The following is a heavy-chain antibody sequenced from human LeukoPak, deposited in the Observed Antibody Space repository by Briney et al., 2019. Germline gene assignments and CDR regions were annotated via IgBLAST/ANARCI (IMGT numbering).Heavy chain of an antibody. V-gene: IGHV3-21*01. D-gene: IGHD3-10*01. Sequence: GGSLRLSCAASGFTFSSYSMNWVRQAPGKGLEWASSISSSSSYIYYADSVKGRFTISRDNAKNSLYLQMNSLRAEDTAVYYCARDGDYYGSGSYFSFDYWGQGALVTVSS. CDR3: ARDGDYYGSGSYFSFDY. CDR2: ISSSSSYI. J-gene: IGHJ4*02. CDR1: GFTFSSYS.